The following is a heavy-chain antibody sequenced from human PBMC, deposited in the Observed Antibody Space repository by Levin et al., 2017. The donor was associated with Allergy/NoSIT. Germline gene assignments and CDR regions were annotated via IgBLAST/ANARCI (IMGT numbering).Heavy chain of an antibody. CDR1: GFRINSYA. V-gene: IGHV3-23*01. D-gene: IGHD3/OR15-3a*01. CDR3: AKGFDFWTSFYTGFDS. Sequence: GESLMISCVASGFRINSYAMSWVRQAPGKGLEWVSGMSGSGVTINYADSVKGRFTISRDNSENTLYLQMNSLRAEDTAVYYCAKGFDFWTSFYTGFDSWGQGALVTVSS. CDR2: MSGSGVTI. J-gene: IGHJ4*02.